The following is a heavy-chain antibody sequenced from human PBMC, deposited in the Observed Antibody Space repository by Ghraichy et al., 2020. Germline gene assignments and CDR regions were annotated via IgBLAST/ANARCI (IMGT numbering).Heavy chain of an antibody. D-gene: IGHD1-7*01. CDR3: AKQKGLLRENYAFDY. CDR2: ISSSGLRT. Sequence: ESLNISCAASGFNSGTFAMSWVRQAPGKGLELVSGISSSGLRTYYADSVKGRFTISRDSSKNTLFLQMNGLRAGDTALYYCAKQKGLLRENYAFDYWGPGTLVTVSS. V-gene: IGHV3-23*01. J-gene: IGHJ4*02. CDR1: GFNSGTFA.